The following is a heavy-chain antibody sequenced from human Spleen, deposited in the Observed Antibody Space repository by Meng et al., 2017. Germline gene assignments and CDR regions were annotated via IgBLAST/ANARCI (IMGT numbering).Heavy chain of an antibody. D-gene: IGHD6-13*01. CDR1: GDSISCTNYY. J-gene: IGHJ4*02. Sequence: QLHLKGSGPGPVKRSETLSLTCTVSGDSISCTNYYWGWIRQPPGKGLEWIWNIYYTSRTYYNSPLSGRVTISVDTSKNQFSLKLNSVTAADTAVYYCARQGSSWFEYYFDYWGQGTLVTVSS. V-gene: IGHV4-39*01. CDR2: IYYTSRT. CDR3: ARQGSSWFEYYFDY.